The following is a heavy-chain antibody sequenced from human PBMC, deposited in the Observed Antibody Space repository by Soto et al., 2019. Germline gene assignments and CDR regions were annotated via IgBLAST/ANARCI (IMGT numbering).Heavy chain of an antibody. D-gene: IGHD1-26*01. CDR1: GFTFSSYG. CDR3: AHLRGAEGNFDY. V-gene: IGHV3-30*03. Sequence: QVQLVESGGGVVQPGRSLRLSCAASGFTFSSYGMHWVRQAPGKGLEWVAVISYDGSNKYYADSVKGRFTISRDNSKNTLYLQMNSLRAEDTAVYYCAHLRGAEGNFDYWGQGTLVTVSS. J-gene: IGHJ4*02. CDR2: ISYDGSNK.